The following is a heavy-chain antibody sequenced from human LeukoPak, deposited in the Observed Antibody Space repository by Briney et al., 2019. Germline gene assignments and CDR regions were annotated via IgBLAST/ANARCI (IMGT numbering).Heavy chain of an antibody. J-gene: IGHJ3*02. CDR1: GFTFDDYA. V-gene: IGHV3-9*01. CDR2: ISWNSGSI. Sequence: GRSLRLSCAASGFTFDDYAMHWVRQAPGKGLEWVSGISWNSGSIDYADSVKGRFTISRDNAKNSLYLQMNSLRTEDTAVYYCARGLSEGGTTNAFDIWGQGTIVTVSS. D-gene: IGHD3-16*01. CDR3: ARGLSEGGTTNAFDI.